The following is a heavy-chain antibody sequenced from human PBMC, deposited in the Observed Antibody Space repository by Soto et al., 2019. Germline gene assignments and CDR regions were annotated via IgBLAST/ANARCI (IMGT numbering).Heavy chain of an antibody. CDR3: ARANILTGFYVTYFDV. V-gene: IGHV4-34*01. Sequence: LSLTCAVSGGSFSGFWWSWIRQPPGKGLEWIGDINHSGRTNYNPSLKSRVTISVDTSKNQFSLKLSSVTAADTAVYYCARANILTGFYVTYFDVWGRGIPVTVSS. J-gene: IGHJ2*01. CDR1: GGSFSGFW. CDR2: INHSGRT. D-gene: IGHD3-9*01.